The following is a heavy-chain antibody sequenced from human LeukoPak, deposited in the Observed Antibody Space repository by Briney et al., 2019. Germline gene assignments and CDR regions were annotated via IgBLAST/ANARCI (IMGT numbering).Heavy chain of an antibody. CDR3: ARGPGSYDFDY. Sequence: PSETLSLTCSVSGGSISFYYWSWIRQPPGKGLEWIGHIYKSGSTNYNPSLKSRVTISVDTSKNQFSLKLSSVTAADTALYYCARGPGSYDFDYWGQGTLVTVSS. CDR1: GGSISFYY. D-gene: IGHD1-26*01. CDR2: IYKSGST. J-gene: IGHJ4*02. V-gene: IGHV4-59*01.